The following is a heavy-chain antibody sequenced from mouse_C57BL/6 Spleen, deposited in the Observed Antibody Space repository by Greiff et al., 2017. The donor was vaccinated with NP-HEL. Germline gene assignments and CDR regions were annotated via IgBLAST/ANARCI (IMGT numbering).Heavy chain of an antibody. J-gene: IGHJ4*01. Sequence: VQLVESGPGLVQPSQSLSITCTVSGFSLTSYGVHWVRQSPGKGLEWLGVIWRGGSTDYNAAFMSRLSITKDNSKSQVFFKMNSLQADDTAIYYCAKNPDGYDAMDYWGQGTSVTVSS. CDR1: GFSLTSYG. CDR2: IWRGGST. CDR3: AKNPDGYDAMDY. D-gene: IGHD2-3*01. V-gene: IGHV2-5*01.